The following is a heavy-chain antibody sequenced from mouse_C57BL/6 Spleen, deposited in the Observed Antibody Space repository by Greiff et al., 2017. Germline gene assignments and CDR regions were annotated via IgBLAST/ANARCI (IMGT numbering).Heavy chain of an antibody. CDR1: GFTFSSYG. J-gene: IGHJ2*01. CDR2: ISSGGSYT. CDR3: ARRRDDYDYFDY. D-gene: IGHD2-4*01. V-gene: IGHV5-6*01. Sequence: EVHLVESGGDLVKPGGSLKLSCAASGFTFSSYGMSWVRQTPDKRLEWVATISSGGSYTYYPDSVKGRFTISRDNAKNTLYQQMSSLKSEDTAMYYCARRRDDYDYFDYWGQGTTLTVSS.